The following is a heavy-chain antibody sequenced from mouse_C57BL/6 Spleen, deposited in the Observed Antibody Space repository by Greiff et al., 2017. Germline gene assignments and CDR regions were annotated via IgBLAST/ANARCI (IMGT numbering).Heavy chain of an antibody. D-gene: IGHD1-1*01. CDR1: GFTFSSYA. J-gene: IGHJ1*03. Sequence: EVQVVESGGGLVKPGGSLKLSCAASGFTFSSYAMSWVRQTPEKRLEWVATISDGGSYTYYPDNVKGRFTISRDNAKNNLYLQMSHLKSEDTAMYYCARGDTTVVYWYFDVWGTGTTVTVSS. CDR3: ARGDTTVVYWYFDV. CDR2: ISDGGSYT. V-gene: IGHV5-4*01.